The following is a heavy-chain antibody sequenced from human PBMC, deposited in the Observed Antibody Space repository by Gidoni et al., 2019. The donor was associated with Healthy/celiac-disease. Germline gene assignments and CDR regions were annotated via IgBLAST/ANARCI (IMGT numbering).Heavy chain of an antibody. CDR3: ARGDLSITMIVVLNYGMDV. CDR1: GFTFSSYW. CDR2: IKQDGSEK. V-gene: IGHV3-7*01. Sequence: EVQLVESGGGLVQPGGSLRLSCEASGFTFSSYWMSWVRQAPGKGLEWVANIKQDGSEKYYVVSVKGRFTISRDNAKNSLYLQMNSLRAEDTAVYYCARGDLSITMIVVLNYGMDVWGQGTTVTVSS. J-gene: IGHJ6*02. D-gene: IGHD3-22*01.